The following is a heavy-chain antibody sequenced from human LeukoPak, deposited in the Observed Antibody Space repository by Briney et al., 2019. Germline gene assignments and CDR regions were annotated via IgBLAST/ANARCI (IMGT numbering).Heavy chain of an antibody. CDR3: ARVRSRYSGSWLYY. J-gene: IGHJ4*02. V-gene: IGHV4-34*01. D-gene: IGHD6-13*01. Sequence: PSETLSLTCAVYGGSFSGYYWSWIRQPPEKGLEWIGEINHSGSTNYNPSLKSRVTISVDTSKNQFSLKLSSVTAADTAVYYCARVRSRYSGSWLYYWGQGTLVTVSS. CDR1: GGSFSGYY. CDR2: INHSGST.